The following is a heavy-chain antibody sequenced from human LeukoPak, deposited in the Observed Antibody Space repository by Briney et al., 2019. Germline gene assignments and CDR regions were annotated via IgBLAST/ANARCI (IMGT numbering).Heavy chain of an antibody. J-gene: IGHJ4*02. D-gene: IGHD3-22*01. CDR2: INHSGST. CDR3: ARGAIVVGVDY. CDR1: GGSFSGYY. Sequence: PPETLSLTCAVYGGSFSGYYWSWIRQPPGKGLEWIGEINHSGSTNYNPSLKSRVTISVDTSKNQFSLKLSSVTAADTAVYYCARGAIVVGVDYWGQGTLVTVSS. V-gene: IGHV4-34*01.